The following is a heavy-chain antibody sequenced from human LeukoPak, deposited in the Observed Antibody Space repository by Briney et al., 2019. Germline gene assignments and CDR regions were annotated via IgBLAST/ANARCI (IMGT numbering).Heavy chain of an antibody. CDR2: IYPGDSDT. J-gene: IGHJ4*02. D-gene: IGHD3-22*01. CDR1: GYSFTSYW. CDR3: ARHSPYYYDSSGYLASDAGEFDY. Sequence: MHGESLKISCKGSGYSFTSYWIGWVRQMPGKGLEWMGIIYPGDSDTRYSPSFQGQVTISADKSISTAYLQWSSLKASDTAMYYCARHSPYYYDSSGYLASDAGEFDYWGQGTLVTVSS. V-gene: IGHV5-51*01.